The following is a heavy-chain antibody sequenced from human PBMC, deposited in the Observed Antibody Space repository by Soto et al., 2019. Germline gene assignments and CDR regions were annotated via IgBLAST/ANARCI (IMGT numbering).Heavy chain of an antibody. CDR2: INTRSSVT. CDR1: GFTFRSYN. D-gene: IGHD1-26*01. CDR3: ARVLQGGTRNSYYYYMDV. J-gene: IGHJ6*03. Sequence: EVQLVESGGGLVQSGGSLRLSCAASGFTFRSYNINWVRQAPGKGLEWISYINTRSSVTFHADSVKGRFTTSTDNAKNSSYLQMHSLRAEDTAATDGARVLQGGTRNSYYYYMDVWGMGTTVTVSS. V-gene: IGHV3-48*01.